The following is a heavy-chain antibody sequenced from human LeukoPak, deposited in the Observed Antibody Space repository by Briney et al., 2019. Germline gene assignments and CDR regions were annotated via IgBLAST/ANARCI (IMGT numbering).Heavy chain of an antibody. D-gene: IGHD3-22*01. CDR1: GGSISSGGYY. J-gene: IGHJ6*02. CDR2: IYYSGST. Sequence: PSETLSLTCTVSGGSISSGGYYWSWIRQHPGKGLEWIGYIYYSGSTYYNPSLKSRVTISVDTSKNQFSLKLSSVTAADTAVYYCARDQRDSSGYYYGMDVWGQGTTVTVSS. V-gene: IGHV4-31*03. CDR3: ARDQRDSSGYYYGMDV.